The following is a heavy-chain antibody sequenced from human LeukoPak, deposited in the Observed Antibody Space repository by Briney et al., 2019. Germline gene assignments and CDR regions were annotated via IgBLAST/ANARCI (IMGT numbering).Heavy chain of an antibody. CDR3: ARDCKSDY. CDR1: GHIFNNYG. CDR2: ISADHGNT. D-gene: IGHD2/OR15-2a*01. Sequence: GASVKVSCKASGHIFNNYGITWVRQAPGQGLEWMGWISADHGNTNYAQNLQGRVTLTTDTSTSTAYMELRSLRSDDTAVYYCARDCKSDYWGQGTLVTVSS. J-gene: IGHJ4*02. V-gene: IGHV1-18*01.